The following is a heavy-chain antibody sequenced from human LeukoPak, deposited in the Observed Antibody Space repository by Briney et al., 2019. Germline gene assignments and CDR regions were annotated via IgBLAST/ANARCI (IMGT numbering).Heavy chain of an antibody. CDR2: IIPIFGTA. Sequence: ASVKVSCKASGGTFSSYAISWVRQAPGQGLEWMGGIIPIFGTANYAQKFQGRVTITADESTSTAYMELSSLRSEDTAVYYCAKIRGYYYDSSGYSHAFDIWGQGTMVTVSS. J-gene: IGHJ3*02. CDR1: GGTFSSYA. CDR3: AKIRGYYYDSSGYSHAFDI. V-gene: IGHV1-69*13. D-gene: IGHD3-22*01.